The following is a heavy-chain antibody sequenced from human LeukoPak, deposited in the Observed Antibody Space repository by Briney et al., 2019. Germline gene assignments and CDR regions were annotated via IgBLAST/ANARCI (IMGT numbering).Heavy chain of an antibody. V-gene: IGHV4-59*11. D-gene: IGHD3-10*01. CDR2: IFNTGNT. J-gene: IGHJ4*02. Sequence: SETLSLTCSVSGGSINSHYWSWIRQPPGKRLEWIGYIFNTGNTNYNPSLASRVTMSVVTSRAQFFLRLSPVTAADTAIYYCASRPADTTWCGVFDYWSQGTLVTVSS. CDR3: ASRPADTTWCGVFDY. CDR1: GGSINSHY.